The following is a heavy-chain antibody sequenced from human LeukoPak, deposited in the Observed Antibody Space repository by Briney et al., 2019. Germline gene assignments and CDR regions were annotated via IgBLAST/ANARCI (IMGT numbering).Heavy chain of an antibody. CDR1: GFNCSDSR. V-gene: IGHV3-7*04. CDR2: INRDGTEK. J-gene: IGHJ4*02. Sequence: PGGALRLSCATSGFNCSDSRMTWVRQAPGTGLQWVANINRDGTEKHFLDSVEGRFTISRDNAKNSLYLQMNTLRPQDTALYFCVRGDWYLESWGQGTLVTVSS. CDR3: VRGDWYLES. D-gene: IGHD2-21*01.